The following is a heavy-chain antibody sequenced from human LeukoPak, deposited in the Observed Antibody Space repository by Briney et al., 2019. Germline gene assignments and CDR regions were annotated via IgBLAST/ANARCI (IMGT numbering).Heavy chain of an antibody. Sequence: PSDTLSLTRTVSGGSISSSIYYWGWIRQPPGKWLEWIGSIYYSGRTYYNPSLKSRVTISVDTSKNQFSLKLSSVTAADTAVYYCARHEGSIVVVPAARTYVSRFNNWFDPWGQGTLVTVSS. V-gene: IGHV4-39*01. CDR2: IYYSGRT. D-gene: IGHD2-2*01. J-gene: IGHJ5*02. CDR1: GGSISSSIYY. CDR3: ARHEGSIVVVPAARTYVSRFNNWFDP.